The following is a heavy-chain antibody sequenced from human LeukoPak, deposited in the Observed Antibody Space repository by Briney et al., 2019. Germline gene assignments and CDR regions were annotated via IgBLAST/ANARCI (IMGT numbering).Heavy chain of an antibody. J-gene: IGHJ4*02. CDR1: EFSFSTNW. V-gene: IGHV3-7*01. CDR3: ANVPRSTVSY. D-gene: IGHD2-2*01. CDR2: LNEDGSVK. Sequence: PGGSLRLSCAASEFSFSTNWMHWVRQTPGKGLEWVGELNEDGSVKYYVDSLKGRFTISRDNAKSLLFLQMYNLRTEDTGVYFCANVPRSTVSYWGRGTLVTVSS.